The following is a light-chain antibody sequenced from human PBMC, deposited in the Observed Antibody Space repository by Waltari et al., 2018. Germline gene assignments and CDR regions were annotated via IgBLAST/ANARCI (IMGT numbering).Light chain of an antibody. J-gene: IGKJ3*01. Sequence: DIQMTQSPSSLSASVGDRDTITCRANQTLSNNLNWYQQKPGKAPKLLIYTASNLQGGVPSRFSGSGSGTDFTLTIRSLQPEDFATYYCQQSYSHPRTFGPGTKVDI. V-gene: IGKV1-39*01. CDR3: QQSYSHPRT. CDR1: QTLSNN. CDR2: TAS.